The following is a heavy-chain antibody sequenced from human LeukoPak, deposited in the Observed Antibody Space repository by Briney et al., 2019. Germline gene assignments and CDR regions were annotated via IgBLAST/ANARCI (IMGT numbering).Heavy chain of an antibody. V-gene: IGHV4-34*01. CDR3: ARVLGYSGSWFYSYYYYYMDV. Sequence: SSETLSLTCAVYGGSFSGYYWSWIRQPPGKGLEWIGEINHSGSTNYNPSLKSRVTISVDTSKNQFSLKLSSVTAADTAVYYCARVLGYSGSWFYSYYYYYMDVWGKGTTVTISS. CDR2: INHSGST. J-gene: IGHJ6*03. D-gene: IGHD6-13*01. CDR1: GGSFSGYY.